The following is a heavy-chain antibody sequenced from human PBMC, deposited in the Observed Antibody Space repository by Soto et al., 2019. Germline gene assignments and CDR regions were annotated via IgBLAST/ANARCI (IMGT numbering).Heavy chain of an antibody. V-gene: IGHV3-66*01. CDR1: GFTVSSNY. D-gene: IGHD4-17*01. CDR3: ARERLTVTTMGYGMDV. CDR2: IYSGGST. Sequence: GGSLRLSCAASGFTVSSNYMSWVRQAPGKGLEWVSVIYSGGSTYYADSVKGRFTISRHNSKNTLYLQMNSLRAEDTAVYYCARERLTVTTMGYGMDVWGQGTTVTVSS. J-gene: IGHJ6*02.